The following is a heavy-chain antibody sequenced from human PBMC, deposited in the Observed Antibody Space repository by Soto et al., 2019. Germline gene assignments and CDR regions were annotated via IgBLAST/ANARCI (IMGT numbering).Heavy chain of an antibody. Sequence: ASLRLSCAASGFTFSSYAMSWVRQAPGKGLEWVSAISGSGGSTYYADSVKGRFTISRDNSKNTLYLQMNSLRAEDTAVYYCAKWTPAGVMATPTNGGDYWGQGALVTVSS. D-gene: IGHD2-21*01. J-gene: IGHJ4*02. CDR3: AKWTPAGVMATPTNGGDY. CDR1: GFTFSSYA. CDR2: ISGSGGST. V-gene: IGHV3-23*01.